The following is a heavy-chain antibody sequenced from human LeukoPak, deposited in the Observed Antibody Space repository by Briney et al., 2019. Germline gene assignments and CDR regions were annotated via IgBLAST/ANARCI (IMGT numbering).Heavy chain of an antibody. D-gene: IGHD6-19*01. CDR2: IRSSRSYI. CDR3: SRDRARIGVTTGAFDF. CDR1: GFTFSSYT. V-gene: IGHV3-21*01. J-gene: IGHJ3*01. Sequence: GGSLRLSCAASGFTFSSYTMNWVRQAPGKGLEWVSSIRSSRSYIYYADSVKGRFTISRDNAKKSLYLQMNSLRAEDTAIYYCSRDRARIGVTTGAFDFWGQGTVVTVSS.